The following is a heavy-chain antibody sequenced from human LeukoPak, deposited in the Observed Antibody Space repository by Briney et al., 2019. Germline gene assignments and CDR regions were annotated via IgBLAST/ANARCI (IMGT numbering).Heavy chain of an antibody. CDR1: GYTFSAYY. J-gene: IGHJ4*02. V-gene: IGHV1-2*02. CDR3: ARGGGYDEFDN. CDR2: INPNSGGT. Sequence: AASVKVSCKASGYTFSAYYMHWVRQAPGQGLEWMGWINPNSGGTNYAQKFQGRVTMTRDTSISTAYMDLSRLRSDDTAVYYCARGGGYDEFDNWGQGTLVTVSS. D-gene: IGHD5-12*01.